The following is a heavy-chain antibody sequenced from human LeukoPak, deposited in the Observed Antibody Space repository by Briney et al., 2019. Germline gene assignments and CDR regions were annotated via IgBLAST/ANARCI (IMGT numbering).Heavy chain of an antibody. CDR2: IYPDESNI. Sequence: GESLKISCKGSGYSFATYWIAWVRQMPGRGLEWMGIIYPDESNIRYSPSFQGQVTISADKSISTAYLQWSSLKASDTAIYYCARPPSRGYSSSFEYWGQGTLVIVSS. CDR3: ARPPSRGYSSSFEY. D-gene: IGHD2-2*03. J-gene: IGHJ4*02. V-gene: IGHV5-51*01. CDR1: GYSFATYW.